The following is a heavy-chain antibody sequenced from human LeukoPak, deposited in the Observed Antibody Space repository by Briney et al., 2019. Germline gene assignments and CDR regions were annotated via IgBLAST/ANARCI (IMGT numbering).Heavy chain of an antibody. D-gene: IGHD3-10*01. J-gene: IGHJ2*01. CDR1: GGSISSYY. CDR2: IYYSGST. Sequence: PSETLSLTCTVSGGSISSYYWSWIRQPPGKGLEWIGYIYYSGSTNYNPSLKSRVTISVDTSKNQFSLKLSSVTAADTAVYYCARGVQYMVRGVPRQGYFDLWGRGTLVTVSS. V-gene: IGHV4-59*01. CDR3: ARGVQYMVRGVPRQGYFDL.